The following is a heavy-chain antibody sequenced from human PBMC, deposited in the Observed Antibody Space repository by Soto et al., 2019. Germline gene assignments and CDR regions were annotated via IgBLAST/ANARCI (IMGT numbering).Heavy chain of an antibody. CDR1: EFTFSRHG. CDR2: IWSDGSNE. CDR3: ARERTFGDNKHSSMDV. J-gene: IGHJ6*03. D-gene: IGHD3-10*01. V-gene: IGHV3-33*01. Sequence: QVQLVESGGGVVQPGRSLRLSCAASEFTFSRHGMHWVRQAPGKGLQWVGVIWSDGSNEVYADSVKGRFIISRDNSKNILYLQMNSLRAEDTAVYYCARERTFGDNKHSSMDVWGTGITVTVSS.